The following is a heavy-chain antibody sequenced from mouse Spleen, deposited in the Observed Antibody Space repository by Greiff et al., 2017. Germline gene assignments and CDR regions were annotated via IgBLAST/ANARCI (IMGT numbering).Heavy chain of an antibody. V-gene: IGHV7-1*01. CDR1: GFTFSDFY. CDR3: ARDARGNYGFDY. CDR2: SRNKANDYTT. J-gene: IGHJ2*01. D-gene: IGHD2-1*01. Sequence: EVQRVESGGGLVQSGRSLRLSCATSGFTFSDFYMEWVRQAPGKGLEWIAASRNKANDYTTEYSASVKGRFIVSRDTSQSILYLQMNALRAEDTAIYYCARDARGNYGFDYWGQGTTRTVSS.